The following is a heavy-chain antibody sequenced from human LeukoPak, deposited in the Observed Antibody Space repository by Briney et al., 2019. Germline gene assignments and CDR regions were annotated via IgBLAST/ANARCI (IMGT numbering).Heavy chain of an antibody. CDR3: ARTAIGYSDSSGYSFDY. V-gene: IGHV3-21*01. CDR2: ISGSNSYI. Sequence: GGSLRLSCAASGFTLSDYSMNWVRQAPGKGLEWVSSISGSNSYIYYANSVKGRFTISRDNAKNSLYLQMNGLRAEDTAVYYCARTAIGYSDSSGYSFDYWGQGTLVTVSS. CDR1: GFTLSDYS. D-gene: IGHD3-22*01. J-gene: IGHJ4*02.